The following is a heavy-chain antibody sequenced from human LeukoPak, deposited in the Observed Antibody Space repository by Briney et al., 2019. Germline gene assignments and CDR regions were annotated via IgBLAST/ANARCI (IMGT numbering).Heavy chain of an antibody. CDR3: ARLVEWFGESNH. Sequence: ASVKVSCKASGYTFTGYYMHWVRQAPGQGLEWMGWINPNSGGTNYAQKFQGRVTMTRDTSISTAYMELSRLRSDDTAVYYCARLVEWFGESNHWGQGTLVTVSS. J-gene: IGHJ5*02. V-gene: IGHV1-2*02. D-gene: IGHD3-10*01. CDR2: INPNSGGT. CDR1: GYTFTGYY.